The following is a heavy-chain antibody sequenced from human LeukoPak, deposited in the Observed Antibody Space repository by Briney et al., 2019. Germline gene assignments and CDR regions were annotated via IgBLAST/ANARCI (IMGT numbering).Heavy chain of an antibody. J-gene: IGHJ4*02. V-gene: IGHV3-30-3*01. D-gene: IGHD6-6*01. CDR1: GFTFSSYA. CDR3: AKGAPSSSSIFDF. Sequence: GGSLRLSCAASGFTFSSYAMHWVRQAPGKGLEWVAVISYDGSNKYYADSVKGRFTISRDNSKNTLYLHLSSLRPDDTAVYYCAKGAPSSSSIFDFWGPGTLVTVSS. CDR2: ISYDGSNK.